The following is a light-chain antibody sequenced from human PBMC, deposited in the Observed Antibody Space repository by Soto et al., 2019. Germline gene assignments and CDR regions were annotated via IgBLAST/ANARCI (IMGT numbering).Light chain of an antibody. CDR2: DAS. CDR3: QQYESFSVT. J-gene: IGKJ4*01. Sequence: DIQMTESPSSLSASVGDRVTITCRASQTFSSFLAWYQQKPGEAPKLLMYDASALQRGVPSRFSGSGSGTKFTLTIASLQPEDFATYYCQQYESFSVTFGGGTKVDIK. V-gene: IGKV1-5*01. CDR1: QTFSSF.